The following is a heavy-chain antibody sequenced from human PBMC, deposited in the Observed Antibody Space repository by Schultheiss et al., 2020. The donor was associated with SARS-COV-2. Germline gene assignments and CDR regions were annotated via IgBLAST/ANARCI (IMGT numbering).Heavy chain of an antibody. V-gene: IGHV4-30-2*05. J-gene: IGHJ6*02. CDR3: ARDDSDFWSGYFDRIQVYYYGMDV. CDR2: IYYSGST. Sequence: SQTLSLTCAVYGGSFSGYYWSWIRQPPGKGLEWLGYIYYSGSTYYNPSLKSRVTISVDTPKNQFSLKLSSVTAADTAVYYCARDDSDFWSGYFDRIQVYYYGMDVWGQGTTVTVSS. CDR1: GGSFSGYY. D-gene: IGHD3-3*01.